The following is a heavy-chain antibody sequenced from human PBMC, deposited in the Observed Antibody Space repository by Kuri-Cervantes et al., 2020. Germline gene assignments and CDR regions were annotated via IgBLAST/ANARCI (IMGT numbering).Heavy chain of an antibody. J-gene: IGHJ4*02. CDR3: ARGGYCSGGSCYSGRIDY. V-gene: IGHV4-39*07. Sequence: ESLKISCTVSGGSISSGGYYWSWIRQPPGKGLEWIGEINHSGSTNFNPSLKSRVTISVDTSKNQFSLKLSSVTAADTAVYYCARGGYCSGGSCYSGRIDYWGQGTLVTVSS. CDR2: INHSGST. CDR1: GGSISSGGYY. D-gene: IGHD2-15*01.